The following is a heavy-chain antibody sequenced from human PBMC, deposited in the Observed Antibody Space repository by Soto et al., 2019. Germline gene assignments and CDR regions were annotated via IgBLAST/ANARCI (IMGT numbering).Heavy chain of an antibody. V-gene: IGHV3-23*01. Sequence: GSSLRLSCAASGFTFSTYTMTWVRQTPGKGLEWVSTITETGGDTYYTDSVKGRFTISRDNSKNTLYLQMTSLRAEDTALYYCTKASPDRHHMDVWGQGTTVTVTS. CDR3: TKASPDRHHMDV. J-gene: IGHJ6*02. CDR2: ITETGGDT. CDR1: GFTFSTYT.